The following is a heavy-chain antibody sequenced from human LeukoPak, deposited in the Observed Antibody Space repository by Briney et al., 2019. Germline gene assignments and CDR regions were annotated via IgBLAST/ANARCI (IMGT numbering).Heavy chain of an antibody. CDR2: ISNSETT. D-gene: IGHD2-15*01. Sequence: SETLSLTCSVSGGSVTSYYWNWVRQTPGKGLEWIGYISNSETTDYGPSFKSRVTLSLDTSKNQFSLKLSSVTAADTGVYYCARGYCSDERCPVFPSWGQGTLVTVSS. CDR1: GGSVTSYY. V-gene: IGHV4-59*02. J-gene: IGHJ5*02. CDR3: ARGYCSDERCPVFPS.